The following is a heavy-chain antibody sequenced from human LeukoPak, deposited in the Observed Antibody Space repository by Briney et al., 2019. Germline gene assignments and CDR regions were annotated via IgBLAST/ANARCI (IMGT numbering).Heavy chain of an antibody. CDR3: APRSVAGTDGDY. CDR1: RFTFSSYA. Sequence: PGGSLRLSCAASRFTFSSYAMSWVGQAPGKGLEWVSAFRGSGGSTYYADSVKGRITISRDNSKNTLYLQMNSLRAEETAVYYCAPRSVAGTDGDYWGQGTLVTVSS. J-gene: IGHJ4*02. V-gene: IGHV3-23*01. CDR2: FRGSGGST. D-gene: IGHD6-19*01.